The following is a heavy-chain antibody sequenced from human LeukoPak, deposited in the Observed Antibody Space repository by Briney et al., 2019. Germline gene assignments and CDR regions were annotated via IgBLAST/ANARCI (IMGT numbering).Heavy chain of an antibody. D-gene: IGHD2-15*01. J-gene: IGHJ3*01. CDR1: GGSVTSSTHY. CDR3: ARDRCGRPNCHDAFDV. CDR2: IYYSGDD. Sequence: PSETLSLTCTVSGGSVTSSTHYWGWIRQPPGKGLEWIASIYYSGDDYYNPSLKSRATIFVDTSQSQFSLRLSSVTAADTAMYYCARDRCGRPNCHDAFDVWGQGTMVTVSS. V-gene: IGHV4-39*02.